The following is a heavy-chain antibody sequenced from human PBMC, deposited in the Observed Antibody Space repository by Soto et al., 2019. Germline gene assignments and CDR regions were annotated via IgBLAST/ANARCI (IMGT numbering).Heavy chain of an antibody. J-gene: IGHJ4*02. CDR1: GFTFSSYG. CDR2: IWYDGSNK. CDR3: ARTYGGHSGGVDY. D-gene: IGHD4-17*01. V-gene: IGHV3-33*01. Sequence: QVQLVESGGGVVQPGRSLRLSCAASGFTFSSYGMHWVRQAPGKGLEWVAVIWYDGSNKYYADSVKGRFTISRDNSKNTLYLQMNSLRAEDTAVYYCARTYGGHSGGVDYWGQGTLVTVSS.